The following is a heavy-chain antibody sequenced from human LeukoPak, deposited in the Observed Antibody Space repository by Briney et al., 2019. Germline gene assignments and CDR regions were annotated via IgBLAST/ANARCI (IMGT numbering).Heavy chain of an antibody. CDR2: ISSSGSTI. Sequence: GGSLRLSCAASGFTFSSYEMNWVRQAPGKGLEWVSYISSSGSTIYYADSVKGRFTISRDNAKDSLYLQMNSLRAEDTAVYYCAELGITMIGGVWGEGTTVTISS. D-gene: IGHD3-10*02. CDR1: GFTFSSYE. J-gene: IGHJ6*04. CDR3: AELGITMIGGV. V-gene: IGHV3-48*03.